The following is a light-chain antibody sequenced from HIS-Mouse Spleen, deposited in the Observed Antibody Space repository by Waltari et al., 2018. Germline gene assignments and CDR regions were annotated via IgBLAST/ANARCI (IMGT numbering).Light chain of an antibody. V-gene: IGLV2-8*01. CDR1: SSEVGVYNY. CDR2: EVS. J-gene: IGLJ2*01. CDR3: SSYAGSNNLGV. Sequence: QSALTQPPSASGSPGQSVTIPCTGISSEVGVYNYVSWYQQHPGKAPNLMIYEVSKRPSGVPDRFSGSKSGNTASLTVSGLQAEDEADYYCSSYAGSNNLGVCGGGTKLTVL.